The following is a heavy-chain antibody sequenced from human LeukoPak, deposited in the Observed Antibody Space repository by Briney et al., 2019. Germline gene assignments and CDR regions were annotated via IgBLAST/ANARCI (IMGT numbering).Heavy chain of an antibody. V-gene: IGHV3-21*01. D-gene: IGHD6-19*01. J-gene: IGHJ4*02. CDR3: AREALYSSGWYRGYFDY. CDR2: ISSSSSYI. Sequence: PGGSLRLSCAASGFTFSSYNMNWVRQAPGKGLEWVSSISSSSSYIYYADSVKGRFTISRDNSKNTLYLQMNSLRAEDTAVYYCAREALYSSGWYRGYFDYWGQGTLVTVSS. CDR1: GFTFSSYN.